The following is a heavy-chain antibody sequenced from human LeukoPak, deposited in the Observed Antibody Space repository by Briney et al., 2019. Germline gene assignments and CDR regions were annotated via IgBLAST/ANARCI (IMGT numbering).Heavy chain of an antibody. D-gene: IGHD3-22*01. CDR3: ALKDYYDSSGYYYHAFDI. Sequence: PGGSLRLSCAASGFTFSSNWMSWVRQAPGKGLEWVATIKEDGREKYYVDSVKGRFTISRDNAKNSLYLQMNSLRAEDTAVYYCALKDYYDSSGYYYHAFDIWGQGTMVTVSS. CDR2: IKEDGREK. J-gene: IGHJ3*02. V-gene: IGHV3-7*01. CDR1: GFTFSSNW.